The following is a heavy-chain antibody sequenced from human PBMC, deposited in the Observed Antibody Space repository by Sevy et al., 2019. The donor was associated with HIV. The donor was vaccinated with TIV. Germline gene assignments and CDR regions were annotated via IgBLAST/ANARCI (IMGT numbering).Heavy chain of an antibody. D-gene: IGHD3-9*01. Sequence: GGSLRLSCAASGFTFSSYSMNWVRQAPGKGLEWVSYISSSSSTIYYADSVKGRFTISRDNAKNSLYLQMNSLRDEDTAVYYCASDLDILTGYPRPYYYYMDVWGTGTTVTVSS. CDR3: ASDLDILTGYPRPYYYYMDV. V-gene: IGHV3-48*02. CDR2: ISSSSSTI. J-gene: IGHJ6*03. CDR1: GFTFSSYS.